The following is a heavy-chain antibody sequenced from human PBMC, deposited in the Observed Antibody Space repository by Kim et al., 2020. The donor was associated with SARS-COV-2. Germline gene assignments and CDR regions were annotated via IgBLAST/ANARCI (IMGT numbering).Heavy chain of an antibody. CDR3: ARDGGRAVAGRKGADYYYGMDV. D-gene: IGHD6-19*01. CDR1: GFTFSSYA. V-gene: IGHV3-30*04. Sequence: GGSLRLSCAASGFTFSSYAMHWVRQAPGKGLEWVAVISYDGSNKYYADSVKGRFTISRDNSKNTLYLQMNSLRAEDTAVYYCARDGGRAVAGRKGADYYYGMDVWGQGTTVTVSS. J-gene: IGHJ6*02. CDR2: ISYDGSNK.